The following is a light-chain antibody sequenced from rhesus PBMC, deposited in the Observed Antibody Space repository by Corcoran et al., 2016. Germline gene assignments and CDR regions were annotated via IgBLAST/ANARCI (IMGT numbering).Light chain of an antibody. Sequence: DIQMTQSPSSLSASLGDTVTITCRARQGISSWLAWYQQKPGKAPKIRIYKASSLRSGVPSRFSGSGSGTDFTLTISSLQSEDFATYYCQQYSSRPLTFGGGTKVELK. CDR2: KAS. CDR3: QQYSSRPLT. J-gene: IGKJ4*01. CDR1: QGISSW. V-gene: IGKV1-22*01.